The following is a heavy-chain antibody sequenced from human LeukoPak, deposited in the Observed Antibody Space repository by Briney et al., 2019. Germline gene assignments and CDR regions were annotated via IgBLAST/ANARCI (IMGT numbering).Heavy chain of an antibody. CDR1: GGTFRNKG. J-gene: IGHJ4*02. Sequence: GASVKVFCKAPGGTFRNKGFSWGRHAPEQGLEWMGGILPVFGTVSYAQKFQDRVTSTADDFTTTAYMELSSLRSEDTAVYYWARWAGTCTIASCYTPLDYWGQGALFTVST. CDR3: ARWAGTCTIASCYTPLDY. D-gene: IGHD2-2*02. V-gene: IGHV1-69*01. CDR2: ILPVFGTV.